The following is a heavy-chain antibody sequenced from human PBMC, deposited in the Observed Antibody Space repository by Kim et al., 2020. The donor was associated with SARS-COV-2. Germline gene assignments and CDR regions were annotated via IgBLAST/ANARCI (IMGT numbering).Heavy chain of an antibody. Sequence: GGSLRLSCAASGFTVSSNYMSWVRQAPGKGLEWVSVIYSGGSAYYADSVKGRFTISRDNSKNTLFLQMNSLRAEDTAVYYCACRSGYWHYYGMDVWGQGTTVTGPS. D-gene: IGHD3-3*01. CDR3: ACRSGYWHYYGMDV. CDR1: GFTVSSNY. CDR2: IYSGGSA. V-gene: IGHV3-53*01. J-gene: IGHJ6*02.